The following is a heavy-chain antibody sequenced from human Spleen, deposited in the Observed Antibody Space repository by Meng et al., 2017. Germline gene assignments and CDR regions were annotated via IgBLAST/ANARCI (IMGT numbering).Heavy chain of an antibody. V-gene: IGHV4-39*01. J-gene: IGHJ5*02. CDR2: IGHSGFT. D-gene: IGHD6-19*01. CDR3: VRSSAWVRTGFDP. Sequence: QRQLHESGPGLVKPSEALSLSGSVSGGSISTIAYYWGWIRQPPGKGLEWIGSIGHSGFTYYTPSLKSRVTVSIDTSRNQFSLWLTSVTAADTAVYYCVRSSAWVRTGFDPWGQGTLVTVYS. CDR1: GGSISTIAYY.